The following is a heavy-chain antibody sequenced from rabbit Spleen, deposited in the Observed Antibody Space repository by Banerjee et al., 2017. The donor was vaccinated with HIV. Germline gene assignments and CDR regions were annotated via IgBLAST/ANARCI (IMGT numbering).Heavy chain of an antibody. CDR3: AKGIPANANYLREMAL. D-gene: IGHD1-1*01. CDR1: GLHFSSGYW. V-gene: IGHV1S45*01. CDR2: IYAADSGDT. J-gene: IGHJ4*01. Sequence: QQQLEESGGDLVQPERSLTLTCTASGLHFSSGYWICWVRQAPGKGLEWIACIYAADSGDTDYANWATGRFTISKTSSTTVTLQMTSLTGADTATYFCAKGIPANANYLREMALWGPGTLVTVS.